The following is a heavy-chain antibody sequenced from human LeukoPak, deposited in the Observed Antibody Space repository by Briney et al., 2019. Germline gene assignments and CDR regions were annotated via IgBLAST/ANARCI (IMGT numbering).Heavy chain of an antibody. CDR3: ARGDIVATLGLDI. D-gene: IGHD5-12*01. CDR2: INPNSGGT. Sequence: ASVKVSCKTSGYTFTGYYLFWVRQAPGQGLEWMGWINPNSGGTNYAQRFQGRVTLTRDTSISTAYMELSRLRSDDTAVYYCARGDIVATLGLDIWGQGTMVTVSS. V-gene: IGHV1-2*02. J-gene: IGHJ3*02. CDR1: GYTFTGYY.